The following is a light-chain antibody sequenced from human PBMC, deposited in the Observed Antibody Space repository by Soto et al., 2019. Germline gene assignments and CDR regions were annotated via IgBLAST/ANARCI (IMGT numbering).Light chain of an antibody. CDR2: DVS. Sequence: QSVLTQPASVSGSPGQSITISCTGTSSDVGGYNYVSWYQQHPGKAPKLMIYDVSNRPSGVSNRSSGSKSGNTASLTISGLQAEDEADYYCSSYTSSSIFYVFGTGTKVTVL. J-gene: IGLJ1*01. CDR3: SSYTSSSIFYV. V-gene: IGLV2-14*01. CDR1: SSDVGGYNY.